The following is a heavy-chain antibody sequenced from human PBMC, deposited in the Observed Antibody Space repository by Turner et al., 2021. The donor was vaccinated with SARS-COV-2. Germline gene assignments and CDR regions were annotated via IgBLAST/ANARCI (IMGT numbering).Heavy chain of an antibody. D-gene: IGHD2-15*01. CDR1: GVTFRCYG. Sequence: QVQLVESGGGVVKPGRSLRLSCAATGVTFRCYGMQWVRRAPGKWLEWVAVISYDVSNKYNADSVKGRFTISRDNSKNTLYLQMISLRAEDTAVYYCAKSGGIYCSGGNCYSSYFDYWGQGTLVTVSS. CDR3: AKSGGIYCSGGNCYSSYFDY. CDR2: ISYDVSNK. V-gene: IGHV3-30*18. J-gene: IGHJ4*02.